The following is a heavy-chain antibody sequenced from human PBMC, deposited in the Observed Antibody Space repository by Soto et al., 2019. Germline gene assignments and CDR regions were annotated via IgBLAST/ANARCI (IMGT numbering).Heavy chain of an antibody. J-gene: IGHJ4*02. Sequence: SETLSLTCTVSGGSISSYYWSWIRQPPGKGLEWIGYIYFRGTTDYNPPLKSRVTMSADTSKNQFSLKLNSVTAADTAVYYCARMNYYDTSGYPFDYWGQGMMVTVS. CDR1: GGSISSYY. D-gene: IGHD3-22*01. CDR2: IYFRGTT. CDR3: ARMNYYDTSGYPFDY. V-gene: IGHV4-59*01.